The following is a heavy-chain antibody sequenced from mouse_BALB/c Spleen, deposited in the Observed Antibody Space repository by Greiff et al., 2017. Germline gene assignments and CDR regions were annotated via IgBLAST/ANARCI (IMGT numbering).Heavy chain of an antibody. D-gene: IGHD1-1*01. Sequence: EVMLVESGGGLVQPGGSRKLSCAASGFTFSSFGMHWVRQAPEKGLEWVAYISSGSSTIYYADTVKGRFTISRDNPKNTLFLQMTSLRSEDTAMYYCARNYGSFSSYFDVWGAGTTVTVSS. CDR2: ISSGSSTI. J-gene: IGHJ1*01. CDR3: ARNYGSFSSYFDV. CDR1: GFTFSSFG. V-gene: IGHV5-17*02.